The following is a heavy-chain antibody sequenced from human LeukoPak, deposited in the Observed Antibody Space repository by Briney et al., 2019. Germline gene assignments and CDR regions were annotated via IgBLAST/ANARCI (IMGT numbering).Heavy chain of an antibody. D-gene: IGHD4-11*01. CDR3: AIAFSNPFDY. Sequence: GGSLRLSCAASGFTFNTYEMNWVRQAPGKGLEWVSYISSSGGTIYYADSVKGRFTISRDNAKTSLYLQMNSLRAEDTAVYYCAIAFSNPFDYWGQGTLVTVSS. J-gene: IGHJ4*02. V-gene: IGHV3-48*03. CDR1: GFTFNTYE. CDR2: ISSSGGTI.